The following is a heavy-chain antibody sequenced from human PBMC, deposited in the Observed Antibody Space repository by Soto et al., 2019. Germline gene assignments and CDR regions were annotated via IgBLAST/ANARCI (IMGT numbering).Heavy chain of an antibody. CDR1: VFTFSDYG. CDR2: IWYDGNNK. J-gene: IGHJ4*02. V-gene: IGHV3-33*01. Sequence: PGGSLRLSCEGSVFTFSDYGIHWVRQAPGMGLEWVAVIWYDGNNKYYSESVKGRFTISRDNSKNTVYLEMSSLRAEDTAVYFCARGNYDASGIDYWGPGALVTVSS. D-gene: IGHD1-7*01. CDR3: ARGNYDASGIDY.